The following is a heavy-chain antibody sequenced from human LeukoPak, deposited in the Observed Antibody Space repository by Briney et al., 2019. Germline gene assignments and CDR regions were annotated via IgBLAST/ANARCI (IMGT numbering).Heavy chain of an antibody. CDR3: AKAAGYNSRTGYN. Sequence: GESLRLSCAASGFTFSSYAMSWVRQAPGKGLEWVSAISSSTGNTYYADSVKGRFTISRDNSKNTLNLQMNSLRADDTAVYYCAKAAGYNSRTGYNWGQGTLVTVSS. CDR1: GFTFSSYA. J-gene: IGHJ4*02. CDR2: ISSSTGNT. D-gene: IGHD3-10*01. V-gene: IGHV3-23*01.